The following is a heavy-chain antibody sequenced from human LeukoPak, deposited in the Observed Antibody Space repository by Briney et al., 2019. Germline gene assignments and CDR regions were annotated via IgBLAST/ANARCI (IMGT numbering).Heavy chain of an antibody. CDR1: GGSFSGYY. CDR2: INHSGST. CDR3: ARALSEDGVVVPAAIRVSPTRDYYYYMDV. Sequence: PSETLSLTCAVYGGSFSGYYWSWIRQPPGNGLEWIGEINHSGSTNYNPSLKSRVTISVDTSKNQFSLKLSSVTAADTAVYYCARALSEDGVVVPAAIRVSPTRDYYYYMDVWGKGTTVTVSS. V-gene: IGHV4-34*01. D-gene: IGHD2-2*01. J-gene: IGHJ6*03.